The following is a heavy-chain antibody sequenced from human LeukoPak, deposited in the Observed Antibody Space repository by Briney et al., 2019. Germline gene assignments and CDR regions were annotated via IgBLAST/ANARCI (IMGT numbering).Heavy chain of an antibody. CDR2: IYHSGST. CDR3: ARGEYGDYVDY. V-gene: IGHV4-30-2*01. J-gene: IGHJ4*02. Sequence: WVRQMPGKGLEWMGVIYHSGSTYYNPFLKCRVTISVDRSKNQFSLKLSSVTAADTAVYYCARGEYGDYVDYWGQGTLVTVSS. D-gene: IGHD4-17*01.